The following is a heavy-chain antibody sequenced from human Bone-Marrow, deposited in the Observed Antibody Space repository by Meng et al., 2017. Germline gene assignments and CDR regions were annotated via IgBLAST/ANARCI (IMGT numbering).Heavy chain of an antibody. D-gene: IGHD3-16*01. Sequence: GESLKISCAASGFTFSSYWMSWVRQAPGKGLVWVANIKQDGSEKYYVDSVKGRFTISRDNAKNSLYLQMNSLRAEDTAVYYCARDLGGGFNYYYGMDVWGQGTTVTVSS. V-gene: IGHV3-7*01. CDR2: IKQDGSEK. CDR1: GFTFSSYW. J-gene: IGHJ6*02. CDR3: ARDLGGGFNYYYGMDV.